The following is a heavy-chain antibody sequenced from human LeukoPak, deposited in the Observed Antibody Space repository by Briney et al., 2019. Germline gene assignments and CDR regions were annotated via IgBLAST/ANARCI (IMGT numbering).Heavy chain of an antibody. CDR2: IYYSGST. CDR3: ARQGGGFWYFDH. J-gene: IGHJ2*01. V-gene: IGHV4-59*08. Sequence: PSETLSLTCTVSGGSISSYYWSWIRQPPGKGLEWIGYIYYSGSTNYNPSLKSRVTISVDTSKNQFSLKLSSVTAADTAVYYCARQGGGFWYFDHWGRGTLVTVSS. CDR1: GGSISSYY. D-gene: IGHD6-25*01.